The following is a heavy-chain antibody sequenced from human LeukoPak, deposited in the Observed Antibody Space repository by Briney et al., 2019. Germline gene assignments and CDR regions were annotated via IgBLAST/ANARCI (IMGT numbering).Heavy chain of an antibody. D-gene: IGHD2-15*01. Sequence: SVKVSCKASGGIFSSYAISWVRQAPGQGLEWMGGIILIFGTGNYAQKFQGRVTITADESTSTAYMELSSLRSEDTAVYYCARRGGDCSGGNCYLGYAFDIWGQGTMVTVSS. CDR2: IILIFGTG. J-gene: IGHJ3*02. V-gene: IGHV1-69*01. CDR1: GGIFSSYA. CDR3: ARRGGDCSGGNCYLGYAFDI.